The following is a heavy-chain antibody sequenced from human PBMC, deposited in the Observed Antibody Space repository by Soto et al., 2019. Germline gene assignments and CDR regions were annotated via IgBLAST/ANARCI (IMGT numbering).Heavy chain of an antibody. Sequence: EVQLLESGGGLVQPGGSLSLSCAASAFTFNNYAMSWVRQAPGKGLEWVSGIGGSGRTTYYADSVKGGFTISRDNSNNTLFLQMNSLRAEDTAVYYCAKSRYSDSSGDFYDYWGQGTLVTVSS. V-gene: IGHV3-23*01. CDR2: IGGSGRTT. J-gene: IGHJ4*02. CDR1: AFTFNNYA. D-gene: IGHD3-22*01. CDR3: AKSRYSDSSGDFYDY.